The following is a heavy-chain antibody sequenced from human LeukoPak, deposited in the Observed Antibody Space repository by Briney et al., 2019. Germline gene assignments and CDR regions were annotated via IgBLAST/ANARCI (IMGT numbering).Heavy chain of an antibody. J-gene: IGHJ4*02. Sequence: PGGSLRLSCAASGFTFSSYSMNWVRQAPGKGLEWVSYISSSSSTIYYADSVKGRFTISRDNSKNTLYLQMNSLRAEDTAVYYCAKDRAPYYYDSSGIDYWGQGTLVTVSS. D-gene: IGHD3-22*01. CDR3: AKDRAPYYYDSSGIDY. V-gene: IGHV3-48*01. CDR2: ISSSSSTI. CDR1: GFTFSSYS.